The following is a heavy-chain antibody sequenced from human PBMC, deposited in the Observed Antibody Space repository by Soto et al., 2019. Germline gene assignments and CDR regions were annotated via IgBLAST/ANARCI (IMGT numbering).Heavy chain of an antibody. Sequence: GGALRLSCAASGFTFSTYWMNWVRQAPGKGLEWVSYISSSSYTIYYADSVKGRFTISRDSAKNSLYLQMNSLRDEDKAVYYCARVSSGHDYWGQGTLVTVSS. CDR3: ARVSSGHDY. J-gene: IGHJ4*02. D-gene: IGHD6-19*01. CDR2: ISSSSYTI. CDR1: GFTFSTYW. V-gene: IGHV3-48*02.